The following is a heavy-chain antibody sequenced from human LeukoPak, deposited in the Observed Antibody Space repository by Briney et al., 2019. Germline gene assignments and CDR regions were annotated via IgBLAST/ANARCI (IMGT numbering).Heavy chain of an antibody. Sequence: PSETLSLTCTVSGGSISSYYWSWIRQPPGKGLEWIGYIYYSGSTNHNPSLKSRVTISVDTSKNQFSLKLSSVTAADAAVYYCARGGYSYGPWDFDYWGQGTLVTVSS. D-gene: IGHD5-18*01. J-gene: IGHJ4*02. CDR2: IYYSGST. CDR3: ARGGYSYGPWDFDY. CDR1: GGSISSYY. V-gene: IGHV4-59*01.